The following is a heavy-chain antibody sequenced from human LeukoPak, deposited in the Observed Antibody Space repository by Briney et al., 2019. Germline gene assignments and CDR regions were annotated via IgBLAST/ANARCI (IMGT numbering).Heavy chain of an antibody. CDR1: GFTFRSNV. CDR3: AKLVGATVTSDY. J-gene: IGHJ4*02. V-gene: IGHV3-23*01. CDR2: IDHIGYTV. Sequence: PGGSLRLSCAASGFTFRSNVMTWVRQTPGKGLEWTSAIDHIGYTVYYADSVKGRFTISRDNSNNTLYLLMNSLRAEDTAVYYCAKLVGATVTSDYWGQGTLVTVS. D-gene: IGHD4-17*01.